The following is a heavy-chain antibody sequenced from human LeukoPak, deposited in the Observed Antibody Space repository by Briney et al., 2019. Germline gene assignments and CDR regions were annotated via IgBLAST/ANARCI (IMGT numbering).Heavy chain of an antibody. V-gene: IGHV3-7*01. CDR2: IKQDGSEK. CDR3: AKEDSYGHINSLRNYYYYGMDV. D-gene: IGHD5-18*01. J-gene: IGHJ6*02. CDR1: GFTFSSYW. Sequence: PGGSLRLSCAASGFTFSSYWMSWVRQAPGKGLEWVANIKQDGSEKYYVDSVKGRFTISRDNAKNSLYLQMNSLRAEDTAVYYCAKEDSYGHINSLRNYYYYGMDVWGQGTTVTVSS.